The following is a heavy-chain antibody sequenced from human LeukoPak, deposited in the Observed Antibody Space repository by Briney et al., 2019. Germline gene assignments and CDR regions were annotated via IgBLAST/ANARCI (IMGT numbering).Heavy chain of an antibody. CDR2: IYYSGST. D-gene: IGHD7-27*01. V-gene: IGHV4-39*01. Sequence: PSETLSLTCTVSGGSISSSSYYWGWIRQPPGKGLEWIGSIYYSGSTYYNPSLKSRVTISVDTSKNQFSLKLSSVTAADTAVYYCARRLGMTDDAFDIWGQGTMVTVSS. CDR1: GGSISSSSYY. CDR3: ARRLGMTDDAFDI. J-gene: IGHJ3*02.